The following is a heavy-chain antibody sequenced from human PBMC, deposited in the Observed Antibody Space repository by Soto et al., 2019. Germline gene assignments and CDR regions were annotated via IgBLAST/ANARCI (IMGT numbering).Heavy chain of an antibody. CDR1: GGTFSSYT. J-gene: IGHJ5*02. V-gene: IGHV1-69*02. Sequence: QVQLVQSGAEVKKPGSSVKVSCKASGGTFSSYTISWVRQAPGQGLEWMGRIIPILGIANYAQKFQGRVTITADKSTSTAYMELSSLRSEDTAVYYCARHRPLGIAVDSVEFWFDPWGQGTLVTVSS. CDR3: ARHRPLGIAVDSVEFWFDP. D-gene: IGHD6-19*01. CDR2: IIPILGIA.